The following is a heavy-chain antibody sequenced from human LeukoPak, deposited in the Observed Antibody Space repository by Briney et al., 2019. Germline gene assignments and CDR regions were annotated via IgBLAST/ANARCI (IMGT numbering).Heavy chain of an antibody. CDR1: GFTFSSYA. Sequence: GRSLRLSCAASGFTFSSYAMRWVRQAPGKGLEWVAVISYDGSNKYYADSVKGRFTISRDNSKNTLYLQMHRLRAEDTAVYYCARDAAVRGVIIPDYWGQGTLVTVSS. CDR3: ARDAAVRGVIIPDY. D-gene: IGHD3-10*01. J-gene: IGHJ4*02. V-gene: IGHV3-30*04. CDR2: ISYDGSNK.